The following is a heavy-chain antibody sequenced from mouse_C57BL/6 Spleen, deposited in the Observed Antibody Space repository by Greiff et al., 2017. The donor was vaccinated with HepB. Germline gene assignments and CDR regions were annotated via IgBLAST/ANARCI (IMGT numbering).Heavy chain of an antibody. J-gene: IGHJ4*01. CDR3: AKDGYPSYAMDY. CDR2: IYPGSGNT. D-gene: IGHD2-3*01. V-gene: IGHV1-76*01. Sequence: VQLVESGAELVRPGASVKLSCKASGYTFTDYYINWVKQRPGQGLEWIARIYPGSGNTYYNEKFKGKATLTAEKSSSTAYMQLSSLTSEDSAVYFCAKDGYPSYAMDYWGQGTSVTVSS. CDR1: GYTFTDYY.